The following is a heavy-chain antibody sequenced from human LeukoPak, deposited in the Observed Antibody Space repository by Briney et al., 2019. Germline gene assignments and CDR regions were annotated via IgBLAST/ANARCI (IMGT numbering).Heavy chain of an antibody. J-gene: IGHJ4*02. V-gene: IGHV4-59*01. CDR1: GDSISIYY. D-gene: IGHD3-10*01. CDR3: TRDRELGY. CDR2: IYNSGST. Sequence: PSETLSLTCSVSGDSISIYYWSWIRQPPGKGLEWIGYIYNSGSTNYNPSLKSRVTISVDTSKNQFSLKLTSVTAADTAVYYCTRDRELGYWGQGTLVTVSS.